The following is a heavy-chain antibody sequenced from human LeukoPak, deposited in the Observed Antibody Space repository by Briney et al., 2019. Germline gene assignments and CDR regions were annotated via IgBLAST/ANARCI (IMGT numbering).Heavy chain of an antibody. CDR2: MNPNSGNT. J-gene: IGHJ4*01. V-gene: IGHV1-8*02. CDR3: ARGPNPPSGIDY. CDR1: GYTFTSYG. Sequence: GASVKVSCTASGYTFTSYGISWVRQAPGQGLEWMGWMNPNSGNTAYAQKFQGRVTMTRSTSITTAYMELSSLRSEDTAVYYCARGPNPPSGIDYWGQGTLVNGS.